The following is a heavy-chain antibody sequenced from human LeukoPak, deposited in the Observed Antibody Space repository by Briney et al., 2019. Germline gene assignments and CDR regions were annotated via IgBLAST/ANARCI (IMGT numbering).Heavy chain of an antibody. CDR3: ARADRGFHYYDSSGYYYGADY. D-gene: IGHD3-22*01. J-gene: IGHJ4*02. Sequence: GASVKVSCKASGYTFTSYDINWVRQATGQGLEWMGWMNPNSGNTGYAQKFQGRVTITRNTSISTAYMELSSLRSEDTAVYYCARADRGFHYYDSSGYYYGADYWGQGTLVTVSS. V-gene: IGHV1-8*03. CDR2: MNPNSGNT. CDR1: GYTFTSYD.